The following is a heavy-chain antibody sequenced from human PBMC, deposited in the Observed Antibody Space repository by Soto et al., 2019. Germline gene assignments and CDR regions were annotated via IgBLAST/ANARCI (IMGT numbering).Heavy chain of an antibody. V-gene: IGHV4-59*01. CDR3: ARGVAVPGAHIDS. CDR2: VYYTWST. D-gene: IGHD6-19*01. J-gene: IGHJ4*02. CDR1: GGSISGSY. Sequence: PSETLSLTCSVSGGSISGSYWSWIRQSPGKGLEWLGYVYYTWSTNYSPSLRSRVSISVDPSKNEFSLRLSSVTAADSAVYFCARGVAVPGAHIDSWGQGTRVPVSS.